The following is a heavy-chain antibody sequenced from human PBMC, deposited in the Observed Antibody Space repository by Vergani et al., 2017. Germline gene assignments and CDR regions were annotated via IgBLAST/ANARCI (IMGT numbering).Heavy chain of an antibody. CDR2: INPNSGGT. CDR1: GYTFSTYG. CDR3: ARESALYYFDY. Sequence: QVQLVQSGAEVKKPGASVKVSCKASGYTFSTYGISWVRQAPGQGLEWMGWINPNSGGTNYAQKFQGRVTMTRDTSISTAYMELSRLRSDDTAVYYCARESALYYFDYWGQGTLVTVSS. V-gene: IGHV1-2*02. J-gene: IGHJ4*02.